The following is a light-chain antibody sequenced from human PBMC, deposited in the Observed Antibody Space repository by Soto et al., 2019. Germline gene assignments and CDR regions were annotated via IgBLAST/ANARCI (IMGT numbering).Light chain of an antibody. CDR2: GAS. J-gene: IGKJ4*01. V-gene: IGKV3-15*01. CDR1: QSVYTT. CDR3: QQYNKWPLT. Sequence: EIVMTQSTATLSVSPGARATLSCRASQSVYTTLAWYQQKPGQAPRLLIYGASTRATGIPARFSGTGSATEFTLTISSLQSEDSAVYYCQQYNKWPLTFGGGTKVEI.